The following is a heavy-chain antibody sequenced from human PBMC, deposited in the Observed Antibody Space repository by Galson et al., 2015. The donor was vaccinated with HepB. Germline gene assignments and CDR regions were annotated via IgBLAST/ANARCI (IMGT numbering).Heavy chain of an antibody. CDR2: ISYDGSNK. Sequence: SLRLSCAASGFTFSSYGMHWVRQAPGKGLEWVAVISYDGSNKYYADSVKGRFTISRDNSKNTLYLQMNSLRAEDTAVYYCAKSEGIPGIDYWGQGTLVTVSS. J-gene: IGHJ4*02. CDR3: AKSEGIPGIDY. CDR1: GFTFSSYG. V-gene: IGHV3-30*18. D-gene: IGHD3-10*01.